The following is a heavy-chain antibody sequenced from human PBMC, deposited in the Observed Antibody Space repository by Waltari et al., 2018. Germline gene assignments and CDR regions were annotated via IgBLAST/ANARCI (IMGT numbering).Heavy chain of an antibody. J-gene: IGHJ4*02. CDR2: IWYDGSNK. CDR3: AKPGQLDYFDY. V-gene: IGHV3-33*06. CDR1: GFTFSSYG. D-gene: IGHD6-6*01. Sequence: QVQLVESGGGVVQPGRSLRLSCAASGFTFSSYGMHWVRQAPGKGMEWVAVIWYDGSNKYYADSVKGRFTISRDNSKNTLYLQMNSLRAEDTAVYYCAKPGQLDYFDYWGQGTLVTVSS.